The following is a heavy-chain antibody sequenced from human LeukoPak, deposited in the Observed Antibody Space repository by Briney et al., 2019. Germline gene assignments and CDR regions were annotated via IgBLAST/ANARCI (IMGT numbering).Heavy chain of an antibody. CDR1: GGSVSSGPHY. Sequence: SETLSLTCTVSGGSVSSGPHYWSWIRQPPGKGLEWIAYIHYSGSTKYNPSLKSRLTISLDTSKNQFSLYLTSVTAADTAVYFCARTWDYWGQGTLVTVSS. J-gene: IGHJ4*02. CDR3: ARTWDY. CDR2: IHYSGST. V-gene: IGHV4-61*01.